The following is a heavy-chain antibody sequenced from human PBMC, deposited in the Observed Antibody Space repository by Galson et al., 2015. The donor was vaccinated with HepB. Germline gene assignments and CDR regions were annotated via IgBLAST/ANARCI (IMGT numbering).Heavy chain of an antibody. V-gene: IGHV1-18*04. CDR2: NRAYNGNT. CDR3: AAVDIVVVPAAGHLDDYYYYYGMDV. Sequence: SVKVSCKASGYTFTSYGISWARQAPGQGLEWMGWNRAYNGNTNYAKKLQDRVTMTTDTSTSTAHMELRSLKSADTAVYYCAAVDIVVVPAAGHLDDYYYYYGMDVWGQGTTVTVSS. J-gene: IGHJ6*02. CDR1: GYTFTSYG. D-gene: IGHD2-2*01.